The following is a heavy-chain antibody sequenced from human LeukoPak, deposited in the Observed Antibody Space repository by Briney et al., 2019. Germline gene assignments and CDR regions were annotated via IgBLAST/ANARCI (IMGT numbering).Heavy chain of an antibody. J-gene: IGHJ4*02. D-gene: IGHD1-26*01. Sequence: GGSLRLSCAASGFTFSSYAMTWVRQAPGKGLEWVSSISVNGGTTYYADSVKGQFTISRDNSKNTLYLQVNSLRAEDTAVYYCAKGGKWDVTPFDYWGRGTLVTVSS. CDR3: AKGGKWDVTPFDY. CDR1: GFTFSSYA. V-gene: IGHV3-23*01. CDR2: ISVNGGTT.